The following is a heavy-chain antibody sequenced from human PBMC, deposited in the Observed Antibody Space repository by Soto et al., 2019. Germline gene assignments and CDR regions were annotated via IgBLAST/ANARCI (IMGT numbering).Heavy chain of an antibody. CDR3: ARDLRHSYGYLEVDGY. D-gene: IGHD5-18*01. Sequence: QVQLVESGGGVVQPGRSLRLSCAASGFTFSSYAMHWVRQAPGKGLEWVAVISYDGSNKYYADSVKGRFTISRDNSKNALYLKMNSLRAEDTDVYYCARDLRHSYGYLEVDGYWGQGTLVTVSS. CDR2: ISYDGSNK. V-gene: IGHV3-30-3*01. CDR1: GFTFSSYA. J-gene: IGHJ4*02.